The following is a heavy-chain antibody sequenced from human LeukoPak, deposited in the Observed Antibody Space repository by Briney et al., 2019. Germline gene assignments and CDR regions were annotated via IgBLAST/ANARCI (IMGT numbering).Heavy chain of an antibody. V-gene: IGHV3-48*01. Sequence: PGGSLRPSCASSGFTFSSYSMNWVRQAPGKGLEWVSYISSSSTIYYADSVKGRLTIYRDNAKNSLYLQMNSLRAEDTAVYYCARDLYYYDSSSWSYFQHWGQGTLVTVSS. J-gene: IGHJ1*01. CDR1: GFTFSSYS. CDR3: ARDLYYYDSSSWSYFQH. CDR2: ISSSSTI. D-gene: IGHD3-22*01.